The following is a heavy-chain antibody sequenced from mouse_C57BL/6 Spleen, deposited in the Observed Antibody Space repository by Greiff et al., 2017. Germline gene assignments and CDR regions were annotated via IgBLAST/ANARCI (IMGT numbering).Heavy chain of an antibody. CDR2: IYPRSGNT. Sequence: VKLQESGAELARPGASVKLSCKASGYTFTSYGISWVKQRPGQGLEWIGEIYPRSGNTYYNEKFKGKATLTADKSSSTAYMELRSLTSEDSAVYFCARGSSGYFDYWGQGTTLTVSS. J-gene: IGHJ2*01. V-gene: IGHV1-81*01. CDR3: ARGSSGYFDY. D-gene: IGHD3-2*02. CDR1: GYTFTSYG.